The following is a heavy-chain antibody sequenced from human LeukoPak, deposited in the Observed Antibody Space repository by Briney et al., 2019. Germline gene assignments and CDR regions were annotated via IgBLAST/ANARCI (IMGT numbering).Heavy chain of an antibody. D-gene: IGHD1-26*01. Sequence: ASVKVSCKASGGTFSSYAISWVRQAPGQGLEWMGRIIPTFGIANYAQKFQGRVTITADKSTSTAYMELSSLRSEDTAVYYCAREGGGSYLYYFDYWGQGTLVTVSS. CDR3: AREGGGSYLYYFDY. V-gene: IGHV1-69*04. J-gene: IGHJ4*02. CDR2: IIPTFGIA. CDR1: GGTFSSYA.